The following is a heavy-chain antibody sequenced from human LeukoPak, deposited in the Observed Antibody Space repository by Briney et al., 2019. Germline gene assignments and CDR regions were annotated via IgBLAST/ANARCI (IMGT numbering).Heavy chain of an antibody. Sequence: SVKVSCKASGDTFSRYAVSWVRQAPGQGLEWMGGIIPVFGRTNYAQTFHGRVTITTDESTSTAYMDLNCLRSEDTAVYYCARSILGYGTEYGAFDIWGQGTVVTVSS. CDR2: IIPVFGRT. CDR3: ARSILGYGTEYGAFDI. D-gene: IGHD2-8*02. V-gene: IGHV1-69*05. CDR1: GDTFSRYA. J-gene: IGHJ3*02.